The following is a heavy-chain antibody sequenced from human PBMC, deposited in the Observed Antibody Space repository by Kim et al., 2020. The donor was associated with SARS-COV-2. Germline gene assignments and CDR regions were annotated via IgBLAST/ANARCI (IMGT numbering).Heavy chain of an antibody. CDR3: ARQTDYFGSGSLLYYFDY. V-gene: IGHV4-39*01. D-gene: IGHD3-10*01. Sequence: RVSISVDTSKNQFSLKLSSVTAADTAVYYCARQTDYFGSGSLLYYFDYWGQGTLVTVSS. J-gene: IGHJ4*02.